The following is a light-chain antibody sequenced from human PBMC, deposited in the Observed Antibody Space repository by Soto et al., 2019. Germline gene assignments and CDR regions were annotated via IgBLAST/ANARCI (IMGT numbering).Light chain of an antibody. Sequence: PGEKATISCTASQSVTSSYLAWYQQKPGQAPRLLIYASVNRATGIPDRFSGSASGTDFTLTINRLEPEDFAVYYCQLYGNSPPFGQGTKVDIK. CDR3: QLYGNSPP. CDR2: ASV. CDR1: QSVTSSY. V-gene: IGKV3-20*01. J-gene: IGKJ1*01.